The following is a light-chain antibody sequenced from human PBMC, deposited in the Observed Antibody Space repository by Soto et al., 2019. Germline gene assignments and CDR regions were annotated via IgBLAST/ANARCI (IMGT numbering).Light chain of an antibody. V-gene: IGKV3-15*01. CDR3: QQYNDWPRT. J-gene: IGKJ1*01. Sequence: EIVMTQSPATLSVSPGERATLSCRASQSFSSNLAWFLHKPGQAPRLLIYGASTRATGIPARFSGSGSGTEFTLTISSLQSEDFAVYYCQQYNDWPRTFGQGTKVEI. CDR2: GAS. CDR1: QSFSSN.